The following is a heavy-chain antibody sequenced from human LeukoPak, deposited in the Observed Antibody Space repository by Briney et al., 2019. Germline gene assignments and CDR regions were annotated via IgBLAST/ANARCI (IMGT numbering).Heavy chain of an antibody. CDR1: GFTFSSYW. V-gene: IGHV3-74*01. CDR3: VREDTPATANY. D-gene: IGHD2-21*02. CDR2: INSDGSST. Sequence: HSGGSLRLSCAASGFTFSSYWMHWVRQAPGKGLVWVSRINSDGSSTSYADSVKGRFTISRDNSKNTLYLQMNSLRAEDTAVYYCVREDTPATANYWGQGTLVTISS. J-gene: IGHJ4*02.